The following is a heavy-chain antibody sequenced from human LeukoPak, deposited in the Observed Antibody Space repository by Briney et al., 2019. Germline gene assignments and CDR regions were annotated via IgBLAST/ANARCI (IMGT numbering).Heavy chain of an antibody. CDR3: ARAQLPYYFDY. CDR2: ISSSGSTI. CDR1: GFTFSSYS. J-gene: IGHJ4*02. V-gene: IGHV3-48*04. Sequence: GGSLRLSCAASGFTFSSYSMNWVRQAPGKGLEWVSYISSSGSTIYYADSVKGRFTISRDNAKNSLYLQMNSLRAEDTAVYYCARAQLPYYFDYWGQGTLVTVSS. D-gene: IGHD6-6*01.